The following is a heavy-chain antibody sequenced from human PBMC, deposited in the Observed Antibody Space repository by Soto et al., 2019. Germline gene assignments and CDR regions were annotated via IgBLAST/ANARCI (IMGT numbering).Heavy chain of an antibody. Sequence: QVQLVESGGSVVQPGRSLRLSCAASGFTFSSYGMHWVRQAPGKGLEWVAVIWYDGSNKYYADSVKGRFTISRDNSKNTLYLQMNSLRAEDTAVYYCARVPDYYDSSGYFYWGQGTLVTVSS. V-gene: IGHV3-33*01. CDR2: IWYDGSNK. J-gene: IGHJ4*02. D-gene: IGHD3-22*01. CDR3: ARVPDYYDSSGYFY. CDR1: GFTFSSYG.